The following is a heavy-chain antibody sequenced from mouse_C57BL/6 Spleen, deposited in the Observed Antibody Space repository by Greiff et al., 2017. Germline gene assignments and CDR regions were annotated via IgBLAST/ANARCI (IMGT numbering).Heavy chain of an antibody. V-gene: IGHV10-1*01. CDR2: IRSKSNNYAP. CDR1: GFSFNTYA. D-gene: IGHD1-1*02. CDR3: VRRGGMDY. J-gene: IGHJ4*01. Sequence: DVMLVESGGGLVQPKGSLKLSCAASGFSFNTYAMNWVRQAPGKGLEWVARIRSKSNNYAPYYADSVKDRFTISRDDSECTLYLQMKNMRTEAAAMYVCVRRGGMDYWGQGTSVTVSA.